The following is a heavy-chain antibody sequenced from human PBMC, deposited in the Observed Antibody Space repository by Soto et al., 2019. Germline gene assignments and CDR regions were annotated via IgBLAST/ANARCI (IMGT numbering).Heavy chain of an antibody. CDR2: ISYDGSNK. J-gene: IGHJ4*02. D-gene: IGHD3-3*01. V-gene: IGHV3-30-3*01. CDR1: GFTFSSYA. Sequence: QVQLVEAGGGVVQPGRSLRLSCAASGFTFSSYAMHWVRQAPGKGLAWVAVISYDGSNKYYADSVKGRFTISRDNSTNTLYLQMNSMRAEDTAVYYCARDKRDFRFVEWSYYFDFWGQGTLVTVSS. CDR3: ARDKRDFRFVEWSYYFDF.